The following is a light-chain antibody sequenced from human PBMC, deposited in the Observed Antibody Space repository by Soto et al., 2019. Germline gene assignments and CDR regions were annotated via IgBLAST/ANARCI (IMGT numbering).Light chain of an antibody. V-gene: IGLV2-14*01. CDR2: DVS. CDR3: SSYTSSSTVV. J-gene: IGLJ2*01. CDR1: SSDVGGYNY. Sequence: QSALTQPASVSGSPGQSITISCTGTSSDVGGYNYVSWYQQHPGKAPKLMIYDVSNRPSGVSNRFSGSKSGNTASLTISGLQAEDEAHYYCSSYTSSSTVVFAGGTKVTVL.